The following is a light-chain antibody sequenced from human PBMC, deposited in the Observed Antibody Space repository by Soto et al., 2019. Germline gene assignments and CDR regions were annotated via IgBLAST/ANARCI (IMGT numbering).Light chain of an antibody. Sequence: DIQMTQSPSALSASVGDRVTITCRASLTIGHSLSWFQQKAGQPPPLLIYGASALQRGVPARFSGSGSGTEFTLTLNRMQREDFATYYCQQTYNLPRTFGQGTKV. V-gene: IGKV1-39*01. CDR1: LTIGHS. CDR2: GAS. CDR3: QQTYNLPRT. J-gene: IGKJ1*01.